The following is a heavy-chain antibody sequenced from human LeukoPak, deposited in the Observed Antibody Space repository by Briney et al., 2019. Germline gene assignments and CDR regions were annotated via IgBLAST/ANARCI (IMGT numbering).Heavy chain of an antibody. CDR1: GGTFSSYA. CDR2: IIPIFGTA. J-gene: IGHJ3*02. V-gene: IGHV1-69*06. CDR3: AADLTGAWAFDI. D-gene: IGHD3-9*01. Sequence: SVKVSCKASGGTFSSYAISWVRQAPGQGLEWMGGIIPIFGTANYAQKFQGRVTITADKSTSTAYMELSSLRSEDTAVYYCAADLTGAWAFDIWGQGTMVTVSS.